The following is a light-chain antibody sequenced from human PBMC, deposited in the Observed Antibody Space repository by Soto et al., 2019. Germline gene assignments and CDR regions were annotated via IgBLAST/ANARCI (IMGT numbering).Light chain of an antibody. J-gene: IGLJ3*02. CDR3: SSYTSSITLV. CDR1: SSDVGGYNY. Sequence: QSALTQPASVSGSPGQSITISCTGTSSDVGGYNYVSWYQQHPGKAPKLMIYDVSNRPSGVSNRFSGSKSGNTASLTSSGLQAEDEADYYCSSYTSSITLVFGGGTKVTVL. V-gene: IGLV2-14*01. CDR2: DVS.